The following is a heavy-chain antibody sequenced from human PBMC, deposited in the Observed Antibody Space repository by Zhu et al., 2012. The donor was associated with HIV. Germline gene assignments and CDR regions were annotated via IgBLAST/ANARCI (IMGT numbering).Heavy chain of an antibody. V-gene: IGHV4-59*01. CDR1: GDSISTYY. CDR2: IHNVDST. J-gene: IGHJ1*01. CDR3: ARSPERVGPPLYFHH. Sequence: QVQLQESGPGLVRPSETLSLTCSVFGDSISTYYWSWIRQSPGKGLEWIGYIHNVDSTYNPSLRSRVTISVDTHKNEISLNLNSVTAADTAVYYCARSPERVGPPLYFHHWGQGTLVSVSS.